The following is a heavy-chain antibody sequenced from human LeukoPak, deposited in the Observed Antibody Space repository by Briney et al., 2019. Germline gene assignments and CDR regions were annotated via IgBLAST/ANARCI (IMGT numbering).Heavy chain of an antibody. D-gene: IGHD1-26*01. Sequence: PGGSLRLSCAASGFTFGSYVMSWVRLAPGKGLEWVSTITTSGGGTYYADSVKGRFSISRDNSKNTAYLQMNSLKAEDTAVYYCARVGGTDAYDIWGQGTMVTVSS. J-gene: IGHJ3*02. CDR2: ITTSGGGT. CDR3: ARVGGTDAYDI. V-gene: IGHV3-23*01. CDR1: GFTFGSYV.